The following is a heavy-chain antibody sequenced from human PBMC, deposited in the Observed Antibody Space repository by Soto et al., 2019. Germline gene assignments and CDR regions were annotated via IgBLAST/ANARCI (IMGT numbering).Heavy chain of an antibody. V-gene: IGHV1-69*01. Sequence: QVQLVQSGAEVKKPGSSVKVSCKASGGTFSSYAISWVRQAPGQGLEWMGGIIPIFGTANYAQKFQGRVTITADESTSTAYIELSSLRSADTAVYYCARGPEYSSSSVVDYSYYYGMDVWGQGTTVTVSS. CDR1: GGTFSSYA. J-gene: IGHJ6*02. CDR3: ARGPEYSSSSVVDYSYYYGMDV. D-gene: IGHD6-6*01. CDR2: IIPIFGTA.